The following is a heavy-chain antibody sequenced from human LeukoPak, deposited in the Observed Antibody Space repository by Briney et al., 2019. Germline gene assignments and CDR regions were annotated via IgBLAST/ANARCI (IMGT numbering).Heavy chain of an antibody. D-gene: IGHD6-19*01. CDR1: GFTFSSYS. J-gene: IGHJ5*02. CDR3: AKLMGYNTGWYGIDT. Sequence: PGGSLRLSCAASGFTFSSYSMNWVRQAPGKGLEWVSYISSSSSTIYYADSVKGRFTISRDNAKNSLYLQMNSLRAEDTALYFCAKLMGYNTGWYGIDTWGQGTLVTVSS. CDR2: ISSSSSTI. V-gene: IGHV3-48*01.